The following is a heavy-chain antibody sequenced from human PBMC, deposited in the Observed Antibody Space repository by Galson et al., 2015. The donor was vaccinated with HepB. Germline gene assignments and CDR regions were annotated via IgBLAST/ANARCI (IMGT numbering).Heavy chain of an antibody. Sequence: LRLSCAASGFTFSTYAMNWIRQPPGKGLEWLGEISHTGSTNYSPSLKSRVTVSLDTSKKQFSLELNSVTAADTALYFCARKGGSMNFRNRLHWYFDIWGRGSQVTVSS. CDR1: GFTFSTYA. D-gene: IGHD1-14*01. CDR2: ISHTGST. CDR3: ARKGGSMNFRNRLHWYFDI. V-gene: IGHV4-34*08. J-gene: IGHJ2*01.